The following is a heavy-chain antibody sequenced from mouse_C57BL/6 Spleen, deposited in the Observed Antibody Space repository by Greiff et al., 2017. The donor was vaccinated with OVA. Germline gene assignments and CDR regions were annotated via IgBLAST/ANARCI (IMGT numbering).Heavy chain of an antibody. CDR3: ARSGNYSAWFAY. J-gene: IGHJ3*01. Sequence: QVHVKQSGPELVKPGASVKISCKASGYAFSSSWMNWVKQRPGKGLEWIGRIYPGDGDTNYNGKFKGKATLTADKSSSTAYMQLSSLTSEDSAVYFCARSGNYSAWFAYWGQGTLVTVSA. CDR2: IYPGDGDT. CDR1: GYAFSSSW. V-gene: IGHV1-82*01. D-gene: IGHD1-1*02.